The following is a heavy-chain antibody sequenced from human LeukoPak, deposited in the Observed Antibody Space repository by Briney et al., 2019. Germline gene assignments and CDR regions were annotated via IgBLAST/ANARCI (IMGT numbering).Heavy chain of an antibody. CDR2: ISYDGSNK. CDR1: GFTFNSYA. V-gene: IGHV3-30-3*01. CDR3: ARDPRPGYDYVWGSYRYGAHDY. J-gene: IGHJ4*02. Sequence: GGSLRLSCAASGFTFNSYAMHWVRQAPGKGLEWVAVISYDGSNKYYADSVKGRFTISRDNSKNTLYLQMNSLRAEDTAVYYCARDPRPGYDYVWGSYRYGAHDYWGQGTLVTVSS. D-gene: IGHD3-16*02.